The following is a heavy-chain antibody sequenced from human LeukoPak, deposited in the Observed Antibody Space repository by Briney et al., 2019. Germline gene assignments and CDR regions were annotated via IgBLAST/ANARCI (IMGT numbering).Heavy chain of an antibody. CDR1: GFTFTSYG. CDR3: ARDLSPVVRASPMGY. CDR2: ITYDGYYK. Sequence: GGSLRLSCAASGFTFTSYGMHWVRQAPGKGLEWVALITYDGYYKYYSDSVKGRFTISSDTSKNTLYLQTNSLRAEDTAVYYCARDLSPVVRASPMGYWGQGTPVTVSS. V-gene: IGHV3-30*03. D-gene: IGHD3-10*01. J-gene: IGHJ4*02.